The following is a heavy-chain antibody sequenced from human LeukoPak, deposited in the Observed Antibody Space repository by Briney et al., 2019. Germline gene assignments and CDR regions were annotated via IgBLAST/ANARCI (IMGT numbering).Heavy chain of an antibody. CDR3: ARGLYCSSSTSCYDYGMDV. Sequence: ASVKVSCKASGYTFITYYMYWVRQAPGQGLEWMGIINPSGGSTSYAQKFQGRVTMTRDTSTSTFYMELSSLRDEDTAVYYCARGLYCSSSTSCYDYGMDVWGQGTTVTVSS. CDR2: INPSGGST. CDR1: GYTFITYY. D-gene: IGHD2-2*01. J-gene: IGHJ6*02. V-gene: IGHV1-46*01.